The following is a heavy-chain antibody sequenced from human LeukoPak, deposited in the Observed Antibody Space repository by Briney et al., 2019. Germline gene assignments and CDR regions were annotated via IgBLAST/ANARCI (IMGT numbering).Heavy chain of an antibody. CDR2: ISGSGGST. CDR3: AKVSTMIVVVTPFDY. V-gene: IGHV3-23*01. D-gene: IGHD3-22*01. Sequence: GGSLRLSCAASGFTFSSYAMSWVRQAPGKGLEWVSAISGSGGSTYYADSVKGRFTISRDNSKNTLYLQMNSLRAEDTAVYYCAKVSTMIVVVTPFDYWGQGTLVTVSS. CDR1: GFTFSSYA. J-gene: IGHJ4*02.